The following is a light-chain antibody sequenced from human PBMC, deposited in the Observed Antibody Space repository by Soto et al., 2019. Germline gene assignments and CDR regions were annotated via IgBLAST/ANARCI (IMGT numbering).Light chain of an antibody. CDR2: HAS. V-gene: IGKV3-15*01. Sequence: EIVMTQSPATLSVSPGERATLSCRASQSVSSNLVWYQQKPGQAPRLLMYHASTRATGIPARFSGSGSGTEFTLTISSLQSEDFAVYYCQHHNNWPYTFGQGTKLEIK. J-gene: IGKJ2*01. CDR1: QSVSSN. CDR3: QHHNNWPYT.